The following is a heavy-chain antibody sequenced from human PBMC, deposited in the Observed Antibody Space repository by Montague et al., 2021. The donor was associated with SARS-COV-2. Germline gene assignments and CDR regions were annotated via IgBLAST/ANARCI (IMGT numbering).Heavy chain of an antibody. V-gene: IGHV3-23*01. J-gene: IGHJ5*02. CDR1: GFTFSSYA. CDR3: AKDQQQLAAWGWFDP. Sequence: LRLSCAASGFTFSSYAMSWVRQAPGKGLEWVSAISGSGGSTYYADSVKGRFTISRDNSKNTLYLQMNSLRADDTAVYYCAKDQQQLAAWGWFDPWGQGTLVTVSS. CDR2: ISGSGGST. D-gene: IGHD6-13*01.